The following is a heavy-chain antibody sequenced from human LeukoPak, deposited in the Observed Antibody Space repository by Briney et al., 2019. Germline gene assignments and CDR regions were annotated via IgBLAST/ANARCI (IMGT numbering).Heavy chain of an antibody. Sequence: PGGSLRLSCTASEFTFSDYYMTWIRQAPGKGLEWVSHISGTVIYTEYADSVKGRFTISRDNAKKSLFLQMNSLRVEDTAVYYCARVAETLSYWYFDLWGRGTLVTVSS. CDR1: EFTFSDYY. V-gene: IGHV3-11*06. CDR3: ARVAETLSYWYFDL. CDR2: ISGTVIYT. J-gene: IGHJ2*01.